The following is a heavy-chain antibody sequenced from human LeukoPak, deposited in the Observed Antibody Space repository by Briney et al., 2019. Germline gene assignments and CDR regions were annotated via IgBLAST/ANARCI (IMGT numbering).Heavy chain of an antibody. Sequence: GGSLSLSCAATGFTVSSNYMSWVRQAPGKGLAWVSVIYSGGSTYYADSVKGRFTISRDNSKNTLYLQMNSLRAEDTAVYYCARGHYYYGMDVWGQGATVTVSS. V-gene: IGHV3-53*01. CDR1: GFTVSSNY. J-gene: IGHJ6*02. CDR2: IYSGGST. CDR3: ARGHYYYGMDV.